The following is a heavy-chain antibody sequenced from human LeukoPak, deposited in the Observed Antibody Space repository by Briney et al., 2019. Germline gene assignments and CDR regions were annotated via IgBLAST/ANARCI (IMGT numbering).Heavy chain of an antibody. Sequence: GGSLRLSCEASGFTFSSHCMSWVLQAPGKGLEWVANIKQDGSEKYYVDSVKGRFTISRDNAKNSLYLQMSILRAADTAVYYCARVRIVVAVSAFDIWGQGTMVTVSS. J-gene: IGHJ3*02. CDR1: GFTFSSHC. CDR2: IKQDGSEK. CDR3: ARVRIVVAVSAFDI. D-gene: IGHD6-19*01. V-gene: IGHV3-7*01.